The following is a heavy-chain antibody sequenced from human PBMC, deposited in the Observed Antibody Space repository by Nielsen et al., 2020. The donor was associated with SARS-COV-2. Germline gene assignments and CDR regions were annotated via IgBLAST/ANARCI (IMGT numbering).Heavy chain of an antibody. V-gene: IGHV3-21*01. Sequence: GTLKISCAASGFTFSSYSMNWVRQAPGKGLEWVSSISSSSSYIYYADSVKGRFTISRDNSKNTLYLQMNSLRAEDTAVYYCARGAARRFDYWGQGTLVTVSS. CDR2: ISSSSSYI. CDR3: ARGAARRFDY. J-gene: IGHJ4*02. CDR1: GFTFSSYS. D-gene: IGHD6-6*01.